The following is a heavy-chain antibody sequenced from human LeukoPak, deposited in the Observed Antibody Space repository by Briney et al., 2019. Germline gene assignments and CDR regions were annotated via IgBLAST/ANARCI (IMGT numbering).Heavy chain of an antibody. D-gene: IGHD1-26*01. Sequence: PGGSLRVSCAASGFTFNNYAMSWVRQAQGKGREWVSTISWSGGRTYYADSVKGRFTISRDNTKDTLSLQMNSLRAEDTAVYFCAKRPAQTGSQKYFDYWGQGTLVTVSS. V-gene: IGHV3-23*01. CDR3: AKRPAQTGSQKYFDY. CDR2: ISWSGGRT. CDR1: GFTFNNYA. J-gene: IGHJ4*02.